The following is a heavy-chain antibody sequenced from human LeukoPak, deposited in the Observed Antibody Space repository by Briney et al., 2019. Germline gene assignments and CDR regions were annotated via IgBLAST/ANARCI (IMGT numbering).Heavy chain of an antibody. CDR2: INQSGST. J-gene: IGHJ3*02. V-gene: IGHV4-34*01. CDR3: ARGYYGIYGFDI. CDR1: GGSFSGYY. D-gene: IGHD4-17*01. Sequence: SETLSLTCAVYGGSFSGYYWNWIRQPPGKGLEWIGDINQSGSTNYNPSLKSRVTISLDTSKNQFSLQLSSVTAADTAVYYCARGYYGIYGFDIWGQGTMVTVSS.